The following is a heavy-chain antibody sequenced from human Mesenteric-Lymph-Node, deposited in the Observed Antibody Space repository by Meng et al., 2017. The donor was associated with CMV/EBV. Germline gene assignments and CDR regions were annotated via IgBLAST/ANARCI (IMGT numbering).Heavy chain of an antibody. Sequence: CAASGFTVSSNYMSWVRQAPGKGLEWVSVIYSGGSTYYADSVKGRFTISRDNSKNTLYLKMNSPRAEDTAVYYCARGNYGDYVPIDYWGQGTLVTVSS. CDR3: ARGNYGDYVPIDY. D-gene: IGHD4-17*01. CDR2: IYSGGST. V-gene: IGHV3-66*01. J-gene: IGHJ4*02. CDR1: GFTVSSNY.